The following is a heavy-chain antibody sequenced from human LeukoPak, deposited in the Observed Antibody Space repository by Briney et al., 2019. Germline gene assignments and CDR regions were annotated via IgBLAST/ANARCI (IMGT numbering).Heavy chain of an antibody. J-gene: IGHJ5*02. V-gene: IGHV4-34*01. D-gene: IGHD2-2*01. CDR1: GESFSGYY. CDR3: ARHGIVVVPAAKYNWFDP. CDR2: INHSGST. Sequence: SETLSLTCAVYGESFSGYYWSWIRQPPGKGLEWIGEINHSGSTNYNPSLKSRVTISVDTSKNQFSLKLSSVTAADTAVYYCARHGIVVVPAAKYNWFDPWGQGTLVTVSS.